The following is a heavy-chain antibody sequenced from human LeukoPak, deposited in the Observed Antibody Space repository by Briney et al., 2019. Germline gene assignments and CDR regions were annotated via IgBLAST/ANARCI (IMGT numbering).Heavy chain of an antibody. CDR3: ARDPGYDSSGYYLRRDYYFDY. CDR2: ISYDGSNK. D-gene: IGHD3-22*01. Sequence: GGSLRLSCAASGFTFSSYAMHWVRQAPGKGLEWVAVISYDGSNKYYADSVKGRFTISRDNSKNTLYLQMNSLRAEDTAVYYCARDPGYDSSGYYLRRDYYFDYWGQGTLVTVSS. CDR1: GFTFSSYA. V-gene: IGHV3-30*04. J-gene: IGHJ4*02.